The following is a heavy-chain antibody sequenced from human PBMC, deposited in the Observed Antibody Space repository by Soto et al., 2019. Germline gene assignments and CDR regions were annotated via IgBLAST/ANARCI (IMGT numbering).Heavy chain of an antibody. J-gene: IGHJ4*02. CDR3: AKCAGSGWYPDY. CDR2: ISGSGGNT. Sequence: EVQLLEYAGGLVQPGGSLSLSCAASGFTFSSYAMRWVRQAPGKGLEWVSAISGSGGNTYYADSVKGRFTISRDNSKNTLFLRLNSLRAEDTAGYYCAKCAGSGWYPDYWGPGTLVTVSS. CDR1: GFTFSSYA. V-gene: IGHV3-23*01. D-gene: IGHD6-19*01.